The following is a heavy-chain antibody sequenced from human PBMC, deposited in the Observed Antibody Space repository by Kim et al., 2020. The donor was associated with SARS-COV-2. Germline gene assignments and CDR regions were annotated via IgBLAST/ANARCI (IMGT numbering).Heavy chain of an antibody. CDR1: GFTFSSYE. D-gene: IGHD3-3*01. CDR3: ARDWVYYDFWSGQGSYYYMDV. J-gene: IGHJ6*03. Sequence: GGSLRRSCAASGFTFSSYEMNWVRQAPGKGLEWVSYISSSGSTIYYADSVKGRFTISRDNAKNSLYLQMNSLRAEDTAVYYCARDWVYYDFWSGQGSYYYMDVWGKGTTVTVSS. V-gene: IGHV3-48*03. CDR2: ISSSGSTI.